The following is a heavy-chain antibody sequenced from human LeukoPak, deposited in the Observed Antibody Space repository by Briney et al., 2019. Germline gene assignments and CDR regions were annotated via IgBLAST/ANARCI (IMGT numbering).Heavy chain of an antibody. CDR2: ISVYNDDT. CDR3: ARETYMDV. CDR1: GYTFTSYG. Sequence: GASVKVSCKASGYTFTSYGINWVRQAPGQGLEWMGWISVYNDDTNFAPKFQDRVTLTTDTSTNTAYMELRSLRSDDTAVYYCARETYMDVWGKGTTVTVSS. J-gene: IGHJ6*03. V-gene: IGHV1-18*01.